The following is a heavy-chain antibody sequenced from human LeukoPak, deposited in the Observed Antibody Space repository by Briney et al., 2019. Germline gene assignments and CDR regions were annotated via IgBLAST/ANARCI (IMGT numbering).Heavy chain of an antibody. D-gene: IGHD4-23*01. V-gene: IGHV3-73*01. CDR1: GFIFSDSA. CDR3: TGGNDY. J-gene: IGHJ4*02. CDR2: IRSKTNSYAT. Sequence: SGGSLKLSCAASGFIFSDSAIQWVRQASGKGLEWVGRIRSKTNSYATAYGASVKGRFTFSRDDSKNTAYLQMNSLKIEDTAVYYCTGGNDYWGQGTLVTVSS.